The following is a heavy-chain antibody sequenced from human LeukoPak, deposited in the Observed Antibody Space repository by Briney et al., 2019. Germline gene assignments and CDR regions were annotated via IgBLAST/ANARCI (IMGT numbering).Heavy chain of an antibody. Sequence: SETLSLTCTVSGGSISSSSYYWGWIRQPPGKGLEWIGSIYDSGSTYYNPSLKSRVTISVDTSKNQFSLKLSSVTAADTAVYYCARQSSGYYDSSGYYLPYNWFDPWGQGTLVTVSS. CDR3: ARQSSGYYDSSGYYLPYNWFDP. J-gene: IGHJ5*02. CDR1: GGSISSSSYY. V-gene: IGHV4-39*01. CDR2: IYDSGST. D-gene: IGHD3-22*01.